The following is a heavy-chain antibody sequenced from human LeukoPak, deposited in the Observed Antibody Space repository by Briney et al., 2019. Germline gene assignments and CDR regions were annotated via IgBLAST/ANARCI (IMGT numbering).Heavy chain of an antibody. J-gene: IGHJ5*02. CDR1: GHTFTGYY. Sequence: ASVKVSCKASGHTFTGYYMHWVRQAPGQGLEWMGRINPNSGGTNYAQKFQGRVTMTRDTSISTAYMELSRLRSDDTAVYYCARSTVGYCSGGSCYSGDNWFDPWGQGTLVTVSS. V-gene: IGHV1-2*06. CDR3: ARSTVGYCSGGSCYSGDNWFDP. D-gene: IGHD2-15*01. CDR2: INPNSGGT.